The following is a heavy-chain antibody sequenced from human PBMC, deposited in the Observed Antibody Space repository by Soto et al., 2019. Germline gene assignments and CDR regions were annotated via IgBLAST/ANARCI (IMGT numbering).Heavy chain of an antibody. CDR2: IYYSGST. D-gene: IGHD1-26*01. V-gene: IGHV4-39*01. CDR3: ARQAKLWSYDYYYYGMDV. Sequence: SETLSLTCTVSGGSISSSSYYWGWIRQPPGKGLEWIGSIYYSGSTYYNPSLKSRVTISVDTSKNQFSLKLSSVTAADTAVYYCARQAKLWSYDYYYYGMDVWGQGTTLTVSS. CDR1: GGSISSSSYY. J-gene: IGHJ6*02.